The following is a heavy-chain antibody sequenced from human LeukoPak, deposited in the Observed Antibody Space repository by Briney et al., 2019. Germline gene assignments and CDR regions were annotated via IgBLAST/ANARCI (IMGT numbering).Heavy chain of an antibody. D-gene: IGHD2-2*01. CDR1: GGTFSSYA. V-gene: IGHV1-69*13. Sequence: ASVTVSCKASGGTFSSYAISWVRQAPGQGLEWMGGIIPIFGTANYAQKFQGRVTITADESTSTAYMELSSLRSEDTAVYYCARTDTGYCSSTSCSNYYYYGMDVWGKGTTVTVSS. CDR3: ARTDTGYCSSTSCSNYYYYGMDV. J-gene: IGHJ6*04. CDR2: IIPIFGTA.